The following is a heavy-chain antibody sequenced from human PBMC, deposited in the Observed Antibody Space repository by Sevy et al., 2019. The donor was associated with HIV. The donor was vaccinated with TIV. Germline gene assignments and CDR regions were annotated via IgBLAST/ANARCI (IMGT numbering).Heavy chain of an antibody. Sequence: ASVKVSCKASGYTFTGYSLHWVRQAPGQGLEWMGWINPNTGGTKFAQRFQGWVTMTRDTSISTAYMELSRLISDDTAVYYCARVKDGGNAFDIWGQGTTVTVSS. D-gene: IGHD3-10*01. J-gene: IGHJ3*02. V-gene: IGHV1-2*04. CDR3: ARVKDGGNAFDI. CDR1: GYTFTGYS. CDR2: INPNTGGT.